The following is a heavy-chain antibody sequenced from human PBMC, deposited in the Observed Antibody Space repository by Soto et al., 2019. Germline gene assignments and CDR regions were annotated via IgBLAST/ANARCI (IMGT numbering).Heavy chain of an antibody. CDR2: INDGGDAT. CDR3: KRKIGYCSGGTCYSDH. V-gene: IGHV3-23*01. D-gene: IGHD2-15*01. J-gene: IGHJ4*02. CDR1: GFTFSRYG. Sequence: EVQLLESGGGVVQPGGSLRLSCAASGFTFSRYGMSWVRQAPGTGLAWVAAINDGGDATHYPVSVKGRFTMSIDNSKNTLYLQMNSLRAEDTAFYYCKRKIGYCSGGTCYSDHWGQGALVTVSS.